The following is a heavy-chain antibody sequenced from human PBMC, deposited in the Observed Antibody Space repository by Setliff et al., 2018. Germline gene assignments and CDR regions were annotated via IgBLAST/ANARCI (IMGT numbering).Heavy chain of an antibody. V-gene: IGHV3-11*06. D-gene: IGHD7-27*01. J-gene: IGHJ3*02. CDR3: ARDQTPYNWGFNNAFDI. CDR2: MSGSGRYT. Sequence: PGGSLRLSCTASGFAFGDYAMSWVRQAPGKGLEWVCGMSGSGRYTHHADSVKGRFTISRDNAKNSLYLQMNSLRAEDTAVYYCARDQTPYNWGFNNAFDIWGQGTMVTVSS. CDR1: GFAFGDYA.